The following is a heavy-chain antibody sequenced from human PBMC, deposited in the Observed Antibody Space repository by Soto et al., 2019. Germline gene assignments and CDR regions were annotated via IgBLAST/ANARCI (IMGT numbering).Heavy chain of an antibody. J-gene: IGHJ6*03. V-gene: IGHV4-39*01. CDR3: ARRPLAAMIPNYYYYYMDV. Sequence: QLQLQESGPGLVKPSETLSLTCTVSGGSISSSSYYWGWIRQPPGKGLEWIGSIYYSGSTYYNPSLKSRVTISVDTSKNQFSLKLSSVTAADTAVYYCARRPLAAMIPNYYYYYMDVWGKGTTVTVS. CDR1: GGSISSSSYY. CDR2: IYYSGST. D-gene: IGHD2-2*01.